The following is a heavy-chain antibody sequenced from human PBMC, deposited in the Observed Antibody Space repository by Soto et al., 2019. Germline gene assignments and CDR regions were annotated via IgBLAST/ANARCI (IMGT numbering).Heavy chain of an antibody. J-gene: IGHJ4*02. CDR1: GFSFSSAW. Sequence: EVQLVESGGGLVKPGGSLILSCAASGFSFSSAWMNWVRQAPGKGLEWVGRIRNKRDGATTDSAVPVKGRFTISRDDSKNTLYLQINSLKIEDTAVDFCTTSGNPHVVDSWGQGTLVTVSS. CDR3: TTSGNPHVVDS. V-gene: IGHV3-15*07. CDR2: IRNKRDGATT.